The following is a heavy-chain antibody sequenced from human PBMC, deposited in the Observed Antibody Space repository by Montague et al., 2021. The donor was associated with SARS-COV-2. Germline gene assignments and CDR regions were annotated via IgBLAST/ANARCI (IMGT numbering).Heavy chain of an antibody. CDR2: IYYSGST. Sequence: SETLSLTCTVSGGSISSYYWSWIRQPPGKGLEWIGYIYYSGSTNYNPSLKSPVTISVDTSKNQFSLKLSPVTAADTAVYYCARGDVEMATIKSGGPFYHFDNWGQGTLVTVSS. D-gene: IGHD5-24*01. CDR1: GGSISSYY. CDR3: ARGDVEMATIKSGGPFYHFDN. V-gene: IGHV4-59*13. J-gene: IGHJ4*02.